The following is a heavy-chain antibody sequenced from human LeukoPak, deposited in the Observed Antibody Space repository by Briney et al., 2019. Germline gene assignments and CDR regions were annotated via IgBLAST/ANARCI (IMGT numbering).Heavy chain of an antibody. CDR1: GFTFSSYA. Sequence: GGSLRLSCAASGFTFSSYAMHWVRQAPGKGLEWVAVISYDGSNKYYADSVKGRFTISRDNSKNTLYLQMNSLRAEDTAVYYCARAYSSSSIFDYWGQGTLVTVSS. V-gene: IGHV3-30-3*01. CDR3: ARAYSSSSIFDY. J-gene: IGHJ4*02. CDR2: ISYDGSNK. D-gene: IGHD6-6*01.